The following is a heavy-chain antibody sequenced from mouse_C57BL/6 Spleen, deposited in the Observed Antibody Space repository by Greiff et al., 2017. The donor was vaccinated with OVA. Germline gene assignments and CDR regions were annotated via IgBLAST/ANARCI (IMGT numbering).Heavy chain of an antibody. Sequence: EVKLVESGGGLVKPGGSLKLSCAASGFTFSSYPMSWVRQTPEKRLEWVATISGGGGNTYYPDSVKGRFTISRDNAKNTLYLQMSSLRSEDTALYYCARLGITTVGYYFDYWGQGTTLTVSS. J-gene: IGHJ2*01. V-gene: IGHV5-9*01. CDR2: ISGGGGNT. CDR1: GFTFSSYP. CDR3: ARLGITTVGYYFDY. D-gene: IGHD1-1*01.